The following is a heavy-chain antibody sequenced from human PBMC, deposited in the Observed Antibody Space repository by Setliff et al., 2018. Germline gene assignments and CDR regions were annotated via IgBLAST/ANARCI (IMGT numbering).Heavy chain of an antibody. CDR2: MYYSGST. CDR1: GGSISSGSYY. D-gene: IGHD3-10*01. V-gene: IGHV4-39*01. CDR3: ARQIMVQGTYHFDY. Sequence: PSETLSLTCSVSGGSISSGSYYWGWIRQSPGKGLEWIGSMYYSGSTYYNPSLKGRVTLSVDTTKNQFSLKLTSMTAADTAVYFCARQIMVQGTYHFDYWGQG. J-gene: IGHJ4*02.